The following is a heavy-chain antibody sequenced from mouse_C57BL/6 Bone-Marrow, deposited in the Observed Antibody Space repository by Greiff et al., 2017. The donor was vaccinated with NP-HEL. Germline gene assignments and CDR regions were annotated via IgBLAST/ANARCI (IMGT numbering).Heavy chain of an antibody. V-gene: IGHV5-15*01. J-gene: IGHJ1*03. CDR2: ISNLAYSI. Sequence: EVMLVESGGGLVQPGGSLKLSCAASGFTFSDYGMAWVRQAPRKGPEWVAFISNLAYSIYYADTVTGRFTISRENAKNTLYLEMSSLRSEDTAMYYCARGSWYFDVWGTGTTVTVSP. CDR1: GFTFSDYG. CDR3: ARGSWYFDV.